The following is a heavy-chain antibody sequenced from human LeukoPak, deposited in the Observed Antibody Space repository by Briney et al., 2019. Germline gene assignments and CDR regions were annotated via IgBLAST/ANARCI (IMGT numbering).Heavy chain of an antibody. CDR3: ARGGPSTAMVLDY. J-gene: IGHJ4*02. D-gene: IGHD5-18*01. CDR1: GGTFSSYA. V-gene: IGHV1-69*05. CDR2: IIPIFGTA. Sequence: SVKVSCKASGGTFSSYAISWVRQAPGQGLEWMGGIIPIFGTANYAQKFQGRVTITTDESTSTAYMELSSLRSEDTAVYYCARGGPSTAMVLDYWGQGTLVTVSS.